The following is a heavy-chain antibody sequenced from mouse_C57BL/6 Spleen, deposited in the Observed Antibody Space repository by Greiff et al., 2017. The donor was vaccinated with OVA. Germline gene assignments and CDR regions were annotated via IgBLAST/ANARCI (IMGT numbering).Heavy chain of an antibody. CDR1: GFTFTDYY. J-gene: IGHJ2*01. D-gene: IGHD1-1*01. Sequence: EVQLVESGGGLVQPGGSLSLSCAASGFTFTDYYMSWVRQPPGKALEWLGFIRNKANGYTTEYSASVKGRFTISRDNSQSILYLQMNALRAEDSATYYCASLPYGPYYFDYWGQGTTLTVSS. V-gene: IGHV7-3*01. CDR2: IRNKANGYTT. CDR3: ASLPYGPYYFDY.